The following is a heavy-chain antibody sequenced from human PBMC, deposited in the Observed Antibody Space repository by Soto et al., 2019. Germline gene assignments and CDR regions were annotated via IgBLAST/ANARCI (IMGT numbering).Heavy chain of an antibody. CDR3: AIPGRFLEWLRPYYYYYYMDV. CDR2: IYYSGST. D-gene: IGHD3-3*01. J-gene: IGHJ6*03. Sequence: SSETLSLTCTVSGGSISSSSYYWGWIRQPPGKGLEWIGSIYYSGSTYYNPSLKSRVTISVDTSKNQFSLKLSSVTAADTAVYYCAIPGRFLEWLRPYYYYYYMDVWGKGTTVTVSS. CDR1: GGSISSSSYY. V-gene: IGHV4-39*01.